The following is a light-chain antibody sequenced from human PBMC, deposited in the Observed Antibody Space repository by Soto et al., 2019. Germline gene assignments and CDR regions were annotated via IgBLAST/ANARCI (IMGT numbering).Light chain of an antibody. CDR1: SSNIGNKY. Sequence: SVLTQPPSVSAAPGQKVTISCSGSSSNIGNKYVSWYQQLPGTAPKLLIYDNNKRPSGIPDRFSGSKSGTSGALDIAGLQSGDEADYYCATWDGSLPAEVFGGGTKLTVL. V-gene: IGLV1-51*01. CDR3: ATWDGSLPAEV. J-gene: IGLJ2*01. CDR2: DNN.